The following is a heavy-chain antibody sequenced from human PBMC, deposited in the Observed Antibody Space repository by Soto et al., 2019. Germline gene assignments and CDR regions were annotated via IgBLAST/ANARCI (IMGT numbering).Heavy chain of an antibody. V-gene: IGHV3-23*01. CDR1: GFTLSTYA. CDR3: AKDGSYYDFDY. D-gene: IGHD3-3*01. CDR2: FSGSGGST. Sequence: GGSLRLSCAASGFTLSTYAMSWVRQAPGKGLEWVSSFSGSGGSTYYADSVKGRFTISRDNSKNTLYLRMDGLRAEDTAVYYCAKDGSYYDFDYWGQGTLVTVSS. J-gene: IGHJ4*02.